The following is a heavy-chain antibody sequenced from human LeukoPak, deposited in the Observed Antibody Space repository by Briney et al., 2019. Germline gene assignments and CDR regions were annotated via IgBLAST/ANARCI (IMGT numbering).Heavy chain of an antibody. V-gene: IGHV1-69*13. CDR1: GGTFSSYA. J-gene: IGHJ4*02. Sequence: ASVKVSRKASGGTFSSYAISWVRQAPGQGLEWMGGIIPIFGTANYAQKFQGRVTITADESTSTAYMELSSLRSEDTAVYYCAGGYKGPYSPFDYWGQGTLVTVSS. D-gene: IGHD1-14*01. CDR3: AGGYKGPYSPFDY. CDR2: IIPIFGTA.